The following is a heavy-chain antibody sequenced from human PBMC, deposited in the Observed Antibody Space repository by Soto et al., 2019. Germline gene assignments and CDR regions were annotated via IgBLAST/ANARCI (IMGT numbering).Heavy chain of an antibody. Sequence: ASVKVSCKASGYAFTGYYIHWVRQAPGQGLEWMGWINPNSGATNQAQKFQGRVTMARDTSISTAYMELSRLTSDDTAVYYCARDAVSTIGDFDYWGQGTLVTVSS. V-gene: IGHV1-2*02. CDR1: GYAFTGYY. J-gene: IGHJ4*02. D-gene: IGHD5-12*01. CDR2: INPNSGAT. CDR3: ARDAVSTIGDFDY.